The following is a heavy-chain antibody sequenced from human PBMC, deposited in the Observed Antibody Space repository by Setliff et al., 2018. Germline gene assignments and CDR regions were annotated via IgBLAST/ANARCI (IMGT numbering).Heavy chain of an antibody. CDR3: ARDLGHGGDSDY. V-gene: IGHV4-4*02. Sequence: PGGSLRLSCAASGFTFSSYEMSWVRQAPGKGLEWVGNIGHTGSINYNPSLKSRLTISRDTSKNQVSLKLNSVTATDTAVYYCARDLGHGGDSDYWGQGILVTVS. CDR2: IGHTGSI. D-gene: IGHD2-21*02. CDR1: GFTFSSYEM. J-gene: IGHJ4*02.